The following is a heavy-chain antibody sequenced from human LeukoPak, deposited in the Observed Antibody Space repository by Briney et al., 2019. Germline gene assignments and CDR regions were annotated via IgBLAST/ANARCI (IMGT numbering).Heavy chain of an antibody. Sequence: GGSLRLSCAAPGFTFSNYGMHWVRQAPGKGLEWVAIISNDGSRKYYAHSVEGRFTISRDNSKNTLYLQMDSLRAEDTAVYYCARDRAWNYFDYWGQGTLVTVSS. J-gene: IGHJ4*02. CDR1: GFTFSNYG. CDR3: ARDRAWNYFDY. CDR2: ISNDGSRK. D-gene: IGHD3-3*01. V-gene: IGHV3-30*03.